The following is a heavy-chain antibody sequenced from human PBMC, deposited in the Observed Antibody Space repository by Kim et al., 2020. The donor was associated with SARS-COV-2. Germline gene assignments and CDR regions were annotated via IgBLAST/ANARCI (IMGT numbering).Heavy chain of an antibody. Sequence: GESLKISCKGSGYSFTSYWIGWVRQMPGKGLEWMGIIYPGDSDTRYSPSFQGQVTISADKSISTAYLQWSSLKASDTAMYYCATRGYYDILTGYSPGGYFDYWGQGTLVTVSS. J-gene: IGHJ4*02. CDR3: ATRGYYDILTGYSPGGYFDY. V-gene: IGHV5-51*01. D-gene: IGHD3-9*01. CDR1: GYSFTSYW. CDR2: IYPGDSDT.